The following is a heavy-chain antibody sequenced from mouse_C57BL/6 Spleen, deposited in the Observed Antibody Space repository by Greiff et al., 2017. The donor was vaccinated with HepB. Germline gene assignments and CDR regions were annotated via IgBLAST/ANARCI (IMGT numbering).Heavy chain of an antibody. D-gene: IGHD1-1*01. CDR3: TRGGYGSSYDVYWYFDV. J-gene: IGHJ1*03. CDR2: ISSGGDYI. V-gene: IGHV5-9-1*02. Sequence: EVKLMESGEGLVKPGGSLKLSCAASGFTFSSYAMSWVRQTPEKRLEWVAYISSGGDYIDYADTVKGRFTITRDNARNTLYLQMSSLKSEDTAMYYWTRGGYGSSYDVYWYFDVWGTGTTVTVSS. CDR1: GFTFSSYA.